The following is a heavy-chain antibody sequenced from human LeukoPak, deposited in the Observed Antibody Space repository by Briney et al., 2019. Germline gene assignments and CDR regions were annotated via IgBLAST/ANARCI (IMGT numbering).Heavy chain of an antibody. V-gene: IGHV4-34*01. CDR1: GESFSGYY. CDR3: ARGGYCSGGSCYYDAFDI. D-gene: IGHD2-15*01. CDR2: INHSGST. J-gene: IGHJ3*02. Sequence: SETLSLTCAVYGESFSGYYWSWIRQPPGKGLEWIGEINHSGSTNYNPSLKSRATISVDTSKNQFSLKLSSVTAADTAVYYCARGGYCSGGSCYYDAFDIWGQGTMVTVSS.